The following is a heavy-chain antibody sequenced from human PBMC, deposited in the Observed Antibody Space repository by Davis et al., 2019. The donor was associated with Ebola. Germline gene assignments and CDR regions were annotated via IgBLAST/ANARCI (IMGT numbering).Heavy chain of an antibody. D-gene: IGHD4-23*01. CDR1: GFIFSTYT. CDR3: AKDLDYGGNSNAFDM. Sequence: GESLKISCAASGFIFSTYTMTWVRQAPGKGLEWVSAISGSGGSTDYADSVKGRFIISRDNSKSTLFLRLSNLRDEDTAVYHCAKDLDYGGNSNAFDMWGQGTTVTVSS. CDR2: ISGSGGST. J-gene: IGHJ3*02. V-gene: IGHV3-23*01.